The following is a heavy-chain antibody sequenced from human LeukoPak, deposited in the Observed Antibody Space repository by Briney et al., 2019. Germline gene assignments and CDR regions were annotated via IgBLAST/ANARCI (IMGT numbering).Heavy chain of an antibody. J-gene: IGHJ4*02. CDR2: IKHDGSDK. CDR1: GFTFSNYW. CDR3: ATTGHSSF. D-gene: IGHD4-17*01. V-gene: IGHV3-7*05. Sequence: GSLIRSCAASGFTFSNYWMTWVRQAPGKGLEWVANIKHDGSDKYYVDSVRGRFSISRDNAKNSLYLQMNSLRAEDTAVYYCATTGHSSFWGQGSLVTVSS.